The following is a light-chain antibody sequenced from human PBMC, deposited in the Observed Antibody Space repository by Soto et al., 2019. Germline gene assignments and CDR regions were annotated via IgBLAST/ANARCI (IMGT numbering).Light chain of an antibody. CDR1: QSLLHSSGYNY. V-gene: IGKV2-28*01. Sequence: DIVMTQSPLSLPVTPGEPASISCRSSQSLLHSSGYNYLGWYLQKPGQSPQLLIYLGSSRASGVPDRFSGSGSGTDFTLRISRVEAEDVGVYYCIQTLQTPYTFGQGTKLYFK. CDR2: LGS. J-gene: IGKJ2*01. CDR3: IQTLQTPYT.